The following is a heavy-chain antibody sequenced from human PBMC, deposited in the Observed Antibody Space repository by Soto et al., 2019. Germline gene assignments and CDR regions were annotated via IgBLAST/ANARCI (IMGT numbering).Heavy chain of an antibody. CDR2: MNPKSGNT. Sequence: ASVKVSCKASGYTFSAYDINWVRQAPGQGLEWMGWMNPKSGNTGYAEEFQGRVTLTRNTSISTAYMELSSLKSEDTAMYYCTRPKSGGYNTLDYWGQGTLVTVSS. V-gene: IGHV1-8*01. J-gene: IGHJ4*02. D-gene: IGHD5-12*01. CDR3: TRPKSGGYNTLDY. CDR1: GYTFSAYD.